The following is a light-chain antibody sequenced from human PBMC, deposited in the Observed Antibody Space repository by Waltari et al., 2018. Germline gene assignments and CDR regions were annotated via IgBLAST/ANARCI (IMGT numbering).Light chain of an antibody. CDR2: EVT. Sequence: QSALTQPASVSGSPGQSITISCTGTSSDVGSYNLVSWYQQYPGKVPKLMLYEVTKRPSGVSNRLSGSKSGNTASLTISGLQAEDEADYYCCSHAGTYVVFSGGTKLTVL. CDR3: CSHAGTYVV. CDR1: SSDVGSYNL. V-gene: IGLV2-23*02. J-gene: IGLJ2*01.